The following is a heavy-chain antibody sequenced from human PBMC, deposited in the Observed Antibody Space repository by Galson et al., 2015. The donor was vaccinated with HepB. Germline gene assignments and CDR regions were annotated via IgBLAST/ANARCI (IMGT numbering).Heavy chain of an antibody. Sequence: SLRLSCAASGFTFSSYGMHWVRQAPGKGLEWVALIWYDGSEKHFADTVKGRFTISRDNSKNTVYLEMNSLRDDDTAVYYRARDMRDSRNYGTLDSWGLGTLVTVSS. V-gene: IGHV3-33*08. CDR2: IWYDGSEK. J-gene: IGHJ4*02. D-gene: IGHD1-7*01. CDR3: ARDMRDSRNYGTLDS. CDR1: GFTFSSYG.